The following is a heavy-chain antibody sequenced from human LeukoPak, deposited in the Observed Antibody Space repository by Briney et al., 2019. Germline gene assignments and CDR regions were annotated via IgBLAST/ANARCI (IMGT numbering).Heavy chain of an antibody. V-gene: IGHV4-59*01. CDR3: ARGGQWLVRPFDY. CDR2: IYYSGST. CDR1: GGSISSYY. D-gene: IGHD6-19*01. Sequence: SETLSLTCTVSGGSISSYYWSWIRQPPGKGLEWMGYIYYSGSTNYNPSLKSRVTISVDMSKNQFSLKLSSVTAADTAVYYCARGGQWLVRPFDYWGQGTLVTVSS. J-gene: IGHJ4*02.